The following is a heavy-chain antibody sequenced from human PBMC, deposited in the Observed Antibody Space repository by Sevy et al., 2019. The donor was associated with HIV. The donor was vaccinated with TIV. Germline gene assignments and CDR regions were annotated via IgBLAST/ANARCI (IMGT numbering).Heavy chain of an antibody. CDR2: INSDGSST. V-gene: IGHV3-74*01. D-gene: IGHD1-26*01. Sequence: GGSLRLSCAASGFTFSSYWMHWVRQAPGKGLVWVSRINSDGSSTSYADSVKGRFTISRDNAKNTLYLQMNSLGAEDTAVYYCASLSGSYYYYMDVWGKGTTVTVSS. CDR1: GFTFSSYW. J-gene: IGHJ6*03. CDR3: ASLSGSYYYYMDV.